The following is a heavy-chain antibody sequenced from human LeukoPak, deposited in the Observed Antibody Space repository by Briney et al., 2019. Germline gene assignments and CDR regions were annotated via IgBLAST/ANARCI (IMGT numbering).Heavy chain of an antibody. CDR3: ARDALIDYYDSSGPHDY. D-gene: IGHD3-22*01. CDR1: GGTLSSYA. J-gene: IGHJ4*02. Sequence: ASVNVSCKASGGTLSSYAISWVRQAPGQGLEWMGRIIPIFGTANYAQKFQGRVTITTDESTSTAYMELSSLRSEDTAVYYCARDALIDYYDSSGPHDYWGQGTLVTVSS. V-gene: IGHV1-69*05. CDR2: IIPIFGTA.